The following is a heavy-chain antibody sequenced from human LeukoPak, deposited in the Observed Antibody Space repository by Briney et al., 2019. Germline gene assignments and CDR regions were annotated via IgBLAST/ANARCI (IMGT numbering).Heavy chain of an antibody. V-gene: IGHV3-9*01. CDR3: AKAAYYGDYARGHFDL. J-gene: IGHJ2*01. Sequence: GGSLRLSCAASGFTFDDYAMHWVRQAPGKRLEWVSGISWNSGYIVYADSVKGRFTISRDNAKNSLYLQMNSLRAEDTALYYCAKAAYYGDYARGHFDLWGRGTLVTVSS. CDR2: ISWNSGYI. D-gene: IGHD4-17*01. CDR1: GFTFDDYA.